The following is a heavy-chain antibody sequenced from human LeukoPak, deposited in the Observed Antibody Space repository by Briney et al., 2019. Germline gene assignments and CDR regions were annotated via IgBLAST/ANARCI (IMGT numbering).Heavy chain of an antibody. CDR3: AREWYYGSGHIYYYYYGMDV. Sequence: SVKVSCKASGGTFSSYAISWVRQAPGQGLEWMGGIIPIFGTANYAQKFQGRVTITADESTSTAYMELSSLRSEDTAVYYCAREWYYGSGHIYYYYYGMDVWGQGTTVTVSS. CDR2: IIPIFGTA. D-gene: IGHD3-10*01. V-gene: IGHV1-69*13. CDR1: GGTFSSYA. J-gene: IGHJ6*02.